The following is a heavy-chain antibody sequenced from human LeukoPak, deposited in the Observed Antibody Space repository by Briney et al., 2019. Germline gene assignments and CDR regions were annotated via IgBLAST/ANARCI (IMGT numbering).Heavy chain of an antibody. CDR1: GYTFTGYY. D-gene: IGHD3-22*01. CDR3: ARGNYDSSGFYFQH. J-gene: IGHJ1*01. Sequence: GASVKVSCKASGYTFTGYYMHWVRQAPGQGLEWMGRINPNSGGTNYAQKFQGRVTMTTDTSISTAYMELSRLRSDDTAVYYCARGNYDSSGFYFQHWGQGTLVTVSP. V-gene: IGHV1-2*06. CDR2: INPNSGGT.